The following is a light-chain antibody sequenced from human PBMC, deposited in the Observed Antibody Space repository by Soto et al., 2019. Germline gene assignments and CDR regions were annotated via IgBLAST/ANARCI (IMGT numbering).Light chain of an antibody. J-gene: IGKJ2*01. CDR3: QLYVSYPAGYT. V-gene: IGKV3-20*01. CDR1: QSVSSTY. Sequence: EIVLTQSPGTLSLSPGERATLSCRASQSVSSTYLAWYQQKPGQAPGLLLYGTSNRATGIADRFSGSGYGTDCSHTISRLEPEDFAMYYCQLYVSYPAGYTFGQGTKLEIK. CDR2: GTS.